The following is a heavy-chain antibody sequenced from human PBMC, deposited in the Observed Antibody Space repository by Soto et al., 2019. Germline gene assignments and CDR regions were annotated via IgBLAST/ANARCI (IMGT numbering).Heavy chain of an antibody. CDR2: ISSSSSYI. Sequence: EVQLVESGGGLVKPGGSLRLSCAASGFTFSSYSMNWVRQAPGKGLEWVSSISSSSSYIYYADSVKGRFTISRDNAKNSLYLQMNSLRAEDTAVYYCARDDCSSTSCYLWGMRWFDPWGQGTLVTVSS. D-gene: IGHD2-2*01. CDR3: ARDDCSSTSCYLWGMRWFDP. J-gene: IGHJ5*02. CDR1: GFTFSSYS. V-gene: IGHV3-21*01.